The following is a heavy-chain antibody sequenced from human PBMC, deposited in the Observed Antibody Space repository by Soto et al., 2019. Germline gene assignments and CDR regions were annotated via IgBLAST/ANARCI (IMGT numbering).Heavy chain of an antibody. CDR3: ARMGGGPVTTPFDY. CDR1: GGTFSSYA. J-gene: IGHJ4*02. Sequence: QVQLAQSGAEVKKPGSSVKVSCKASGGTFSSYAISWVRQAPGQGLEWMGGIIPIFGTANYAQKFQGRVTITADKSTSAADMELGSLRAEDTAVYYCARMGGGPVTTPFDYWGQGTLVTVSS. CDR2: IIPIFGTA. V-gene: IGHV1-69*06. D-gene: IGHD4-17*01.